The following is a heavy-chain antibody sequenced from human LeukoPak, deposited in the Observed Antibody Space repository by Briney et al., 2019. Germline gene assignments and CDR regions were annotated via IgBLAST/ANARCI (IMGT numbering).Heavy chain of an antibody. J-gene: IGHJ5*02. V-gene: IGHV4-59*01. CDR2: IYYSGIT. CDR3: ARDMVGGSWGYNWFDL. Sequence: SETLSLTCTVSGGSISSNYWTWIRQPPGKGLEWIGYIYYSGITDYNPSLKSRVTISVDTSKNQFSLKLSSVTAADTAVYYCARDMVGGSWGYNWFDLWGQGTLATVSS. CDR1: GGSISSNY. D-gene: IGHD1-26*01.